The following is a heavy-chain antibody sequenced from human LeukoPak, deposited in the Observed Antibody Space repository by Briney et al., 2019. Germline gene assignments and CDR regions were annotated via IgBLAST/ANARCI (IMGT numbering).Heavy chain of an antibody. Sequence: PSETLSLTCTVSGGSISSGSYYWSWIRQPAGKGLEWIGRIYTSGSTNYNPSLKSRVTISVDTSKNQFSLKLSSVTAADTAVYYCARGVSGWSHQPLWGQGTLVTVSS. D-gene: IGHD6-19*01. V-gene: IGHV4-61*02. CDR1: GGSISSGSYY. CDR2: IYTSGST. CDR3: ARGVSGWSHQPL. J-gene: IGHJ4*02.